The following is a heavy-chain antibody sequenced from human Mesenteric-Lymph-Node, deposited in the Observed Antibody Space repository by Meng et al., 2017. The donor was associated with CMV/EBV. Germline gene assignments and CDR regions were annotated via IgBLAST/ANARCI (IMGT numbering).Heavy chain of an antibody. CDR2: INHSGST. CDR3: ARVGRPSAARPLDN. CDR1: GGSFSGYY. J-gene: IGHJ4*02. Sequence: SETLSLTCAVYGGSFSGYYWSWIRQPPGKGLEWIGEINHSGSTNYNPSLKSRVTISVDTSKNQFSLKLSSVTAADTAVYYCARVGRPSAARPLDNWGQGTLVTVSS. V-gene: IGHV4-34*01. D-gene: IGHD6-6*01.